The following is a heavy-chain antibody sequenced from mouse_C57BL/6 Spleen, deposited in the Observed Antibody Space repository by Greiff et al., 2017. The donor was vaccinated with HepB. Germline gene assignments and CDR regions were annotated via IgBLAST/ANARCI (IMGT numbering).Heavy chain of an antibody. CDR2: IYPGSGST. Sequence: VQLQQPGAELVKPGASVKMSCKASGYTFTSYWITWVKQRPGQGLEWIGDIYPGSGSTNYNEKFKSKATLTVDTSSSTAYMQLSSLTSEDSAVYYCARSYYSNYGFSFAYWGQGTLVTVSA. J-gene: IGHJ3*01. CDR3: ARSYYSNYGFSFAY. CDR1: GYTFTSYW. D-gene: IGHD2-5*01. V-gene: IGHV1-55*01.